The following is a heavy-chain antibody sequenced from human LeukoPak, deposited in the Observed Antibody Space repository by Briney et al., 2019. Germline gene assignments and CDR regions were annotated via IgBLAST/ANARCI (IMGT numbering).Heavy chain of an antibody. CDR1: GFPVSSNY. CDR3: ARENYYDSSGYS. J-gene: IGHJ5*02. D-gene: IGHD3-22*01. CDR2: IYSGGST. V-gene: IGHV3-53*01. Sequence: GGSLRLSCAASGFPVSSNYMSWVRQAPGKGLEWVSVIYSGGSTYYADSVKGRFTISRDNSKNTLYLQMNSLRAEDTAVYYCARENYYDSSGYSWGQGTLVTVSS.